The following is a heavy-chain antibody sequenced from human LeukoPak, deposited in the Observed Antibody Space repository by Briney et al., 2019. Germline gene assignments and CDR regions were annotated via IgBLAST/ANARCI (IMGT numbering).Heavy chain of an antibody. D-gene: IGHD6-6*01. Sequence: PSETLSLTCTVAGCSISSSRYYWGWTRQPPGKGLEWAASISYTGTTYYNPSLTSRVTISVDTSKNQFSLRLSSVRAADTAAYYCASGDLYSSIEAAEIWGQGTMVTVSS. CDR1: GCSISSSRYY. CDR3: ASGDLYSSIEAAEI. J-gene: IGHJ3*02. V-gene: IGHV4-39*01. CDR2: ISYTGTT.